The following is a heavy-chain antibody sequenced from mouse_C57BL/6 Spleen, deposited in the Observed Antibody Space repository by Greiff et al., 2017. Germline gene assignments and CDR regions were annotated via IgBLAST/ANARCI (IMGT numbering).Heavy chain of an antibody. CDR1: GYTFTDYY. CDR2: INPNNGGT. Sequence: VQLQQSGPELVKPGASVKISCKASGYTFTDYYMNWVKQSHGKSFEWIGDINPNNGGTSYNQKFKGKATLTVDKSSSTAYMELRSLTSEDSAVYYCARERRYGYDNYWGQGTTLTVSS. J-gene: IGHJ2*01. V-gene: IGHV1-26*01. CDR3: ARERRYGYDNY. D-gene: IGHD2-2*01.